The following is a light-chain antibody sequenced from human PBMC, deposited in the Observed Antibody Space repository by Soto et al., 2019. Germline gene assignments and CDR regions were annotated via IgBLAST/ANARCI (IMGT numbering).Light chain of an antibody. Sequence: EIVMTQSPATLSVSPGERATLSCRASQSVSSNLAWYQQNPGQAPTLLIYGASIRATGIPARCSPSGSGRELTLTISSLQSEEFAVDYCQQYNNWPPLTFVGGNKVESK. CDR2: GAS. J-gene: IGKJ4*01. CDR3: QQYNNWPPLT. V-gene: IGKV3D-15*01. CDR1: QSVSSN.